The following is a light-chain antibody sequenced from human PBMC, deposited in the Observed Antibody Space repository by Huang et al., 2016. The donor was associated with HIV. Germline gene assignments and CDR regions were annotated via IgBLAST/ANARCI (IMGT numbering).Light chain of an antibody. Sequence: IVLTQSPATLSLSPGERATLTCGASQSVRNHYLAWYQQKPGLEPRLLIYDAHVRATGIPDRFSGSGSGTDFTLTISRLEPEDFAMYYCQQYSTSSYTLGQGTKVDI. J-gene: IGKJ2*01. CDR2: DAH. V-gene: IGKV3D-20*01. CDR3: QQYSTSSYT. CDR1: QSVRNHY.